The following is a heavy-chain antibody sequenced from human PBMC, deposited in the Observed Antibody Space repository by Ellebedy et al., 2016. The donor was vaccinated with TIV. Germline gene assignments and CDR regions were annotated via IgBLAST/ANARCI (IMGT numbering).Heavy chain of an antibody. V-gene: IGHV3-7*03. D-gene: IGHD3-10*01. CDR3: ALPPGVVAL. J-gene: IGHJ4*02. CDR1: GFTFSFYW. CDR2: ITKDGSEK. Sequence: PGGSLRLSCAGSGFTFSFYWMSWVRQAPGKGPEWVANITKDGSEKFYVDSVKGRFTISRDNAKNSLYLQMNSLRAEDTAVYDGALPPGVVALWGQGTLVTVSS.